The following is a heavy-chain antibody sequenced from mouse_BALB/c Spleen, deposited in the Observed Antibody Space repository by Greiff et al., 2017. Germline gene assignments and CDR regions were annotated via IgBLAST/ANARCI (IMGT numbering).Heavy chain of an antibody. D-gene: IGHD1-2*01. Sequence: DVQLVESGGDLVKPGGSLKLSCAASGFTFSSYGMSWVRQTPDKRLEWVATISSGGSYTYYPDSVKGRFTISRDNAKNTLYLQMSSLKSEDTAMYYCARQTTATAWFAYWGQGTLVTVSA. V-gene: IGHV5-6*01. J-gene: IGHJ3*01. CDR3: ARQTTATAWFAY. CDR1: GFTFSSYG. CDR2: ISSGGSYT.